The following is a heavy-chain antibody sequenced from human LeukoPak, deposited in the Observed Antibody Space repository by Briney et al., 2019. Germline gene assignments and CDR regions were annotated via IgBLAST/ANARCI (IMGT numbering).Heavy chain of an antibody. D-gene: IGHD5-18*01. CDR1: GFTFSSYA. V-gene: IGHV3-23*01. CDR3: AKDLHPRGYSPWAFDY. J-gene: IGHJ4*02. CDR2: ISGSGGST. Sequence: GGSLRLSCAASGFTFSSYAMSWVRQAPGKGLEWISAISGSGGSTYYADSVKGRFTISRDNSKNTLYLQMNSLRAEDTAVYYCAKDLHPRGYSPWAFDYWGQGTLVTVSS.